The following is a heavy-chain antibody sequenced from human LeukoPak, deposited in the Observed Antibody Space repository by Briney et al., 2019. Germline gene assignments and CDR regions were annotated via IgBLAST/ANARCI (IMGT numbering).Heavy chain of an antibody. Sequence: GGSLGLSCAASGFTFSNYWMNWVRLAPGKGLQWVANIKQDESETFYVDSVKGRFTISRDNAKNSLYLQMNSLSAEDTAVYYCARGKLCTSASCYPGPFDFWGQGTLVAVSS. D-gene: IGHD2-2*01. J-gene: IGHJ4*02. CDR2: IKQDESET. CDR3: ARGKLCTSASCYPGPFDF. CDR1: GFTFSNYW. V-gene: IGHV3-7*03.